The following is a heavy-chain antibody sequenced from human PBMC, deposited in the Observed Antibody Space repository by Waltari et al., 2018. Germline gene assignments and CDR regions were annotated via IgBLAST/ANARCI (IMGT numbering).Heavy chain of an antibody. CDR3: ARDTFMVESSAFFGH. J-gene: IGHJ4*02. Sequence: QVQLGQSGAEVKRHGAAAKVHCTAAGDRLHHSFCHWFRPGTGQGLEWMGGINTNTGVTNYAQKFQDRITMTTDTAINTAYLEMRRLRSDDTALFYCARDTFMVESSAFFGHWGQGTLVTVSS. CDR1: GDRLHHSF. D-gene: IGHD3-10*01. CDR2: INTNTGVT. V-gene: IGHV1-2*02.